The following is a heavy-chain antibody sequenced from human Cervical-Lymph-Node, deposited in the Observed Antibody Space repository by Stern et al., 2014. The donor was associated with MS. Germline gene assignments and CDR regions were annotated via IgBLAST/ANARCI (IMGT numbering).Heavy chain of an antibody. CDR1: EFTFSDYS. V-gene: IGHV3-11*01. CDR3: ARFYDFWSGGMDV. J-gene: IGHJ6*02. Sequence: VQLVESGGGVVKPGGSLRLSCAASEFTFSDYSLSWIRQAPGKGLEWVSYILGSSTTIYYAASVKGRFTISRDNAKNSLYLQMNSLRAEDTAVYYCARFYDFWSGGMDVWGQGTAVTVSS. CDR2: ILGSSTTI. D-gene: IGHD3-3*01.